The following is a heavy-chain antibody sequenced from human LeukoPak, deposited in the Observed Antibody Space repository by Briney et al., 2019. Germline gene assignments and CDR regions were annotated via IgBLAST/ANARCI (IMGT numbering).Heavy chain of an antibody. V-gene: IGHV1-18*04. D-gene: IGHD3-9*01. CDR3: ARVPHLLRYFDWLLIPPFDY. CDR2: ISAYNGNT. CDR1: GYTFTAYY. Sequence: ASVKVSCKASGYTFTAYYIHWLRQAPGQGLEWMGWISAYNGNTNHAQKLQGRVTMTTDTSTSKAYMELRSLRADDTAVYYCARVPHLLRYFDWLLIPPFDYWGQGTLVTVSS. J-gene: IGHJ4*02.